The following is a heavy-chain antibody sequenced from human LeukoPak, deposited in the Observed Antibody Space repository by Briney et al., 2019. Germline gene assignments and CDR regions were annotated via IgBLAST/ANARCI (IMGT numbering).Heavy chain of an antibody. D-gene: IGHD4-17*01. V-gene: IGHV3-15*01. CDR3: TTDPLGGDYYNWFDP. J-gene: IGHJ5*02. CDR1: VFTFSNAC. Sequence: GGSLRLSCAASVFTFSNACMSWVRQAPGKGLEWVGRIKSKTDGGTTDYAAPVKGTFTITRADSKNKLYMQMNSLKTEDTAVYYCTTDPLGGDYYNWFDPWGQGTLVTVSS. CDR2: IKSKTDGGTT.